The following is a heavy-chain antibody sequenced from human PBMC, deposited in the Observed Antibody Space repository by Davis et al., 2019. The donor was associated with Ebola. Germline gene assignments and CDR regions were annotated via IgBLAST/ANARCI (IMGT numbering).Heavy chain of an antibody. CDR1: GFTFDDYA. Sequence: GGSLRLSCAASGFTFDDYAMHWVRQASGKGLEWVGRIRSKANSYATAYAASVKGRFTISRDDSKNTAYLQMNSLKTEDTAVYYCTRRDCSGGSCYIHWGQGTLVTVSS. CDR2: IRSKANSYAT. D-gene: IGHD2-15*01. CDR3: TRRDCSGGSCYIH. J-gene: IGHJ4*02. V-gene: IGHV3-73*01.